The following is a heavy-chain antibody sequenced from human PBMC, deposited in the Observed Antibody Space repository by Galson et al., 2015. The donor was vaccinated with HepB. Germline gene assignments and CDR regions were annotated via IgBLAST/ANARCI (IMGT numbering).Heavy chain of an antibody. J-gene: IGHJ4*02. Sequence: SVKVSCKASGYTFTSYAMHWVRQAPGQRLEWMGWINAGNGNTKYSQKFQGRVTITRDTSASTAYMELSSLRSEDTAVYYCARDAVVGATTVSYFDYWGQGTLATVSS. D-gene: IGHD1-26*01. CDR1: GYTFTSYA. CDR3: ARDAVVGATTVSYFDY. CDR2: INAGNGNT. V-gene: IGHV1-3*01.